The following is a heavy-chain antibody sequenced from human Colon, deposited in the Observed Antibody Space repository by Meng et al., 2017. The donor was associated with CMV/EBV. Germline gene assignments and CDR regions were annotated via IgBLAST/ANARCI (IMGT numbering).Heavy chain of an antibody. CDR2: TYYRSQWHN. CDR1: GDRFDNTGAA. Sequence: QVQLQESGYGLLTPLQTLSLPCAISGDRFDNTGAAWNWVRQSPLRGLEWLGRTYYRSQWHNNYAESVRSRITINPDTSKNQFSLQLKSVTPEDTAVYYCARDPEYSYSILDTWGQGTLVTVSS. CDR3: ARDPEYSYSILDT. V-gene: IGHV6-1*01. J-gene: IGHJ5*02. D-gene: IGHD1-26*01.